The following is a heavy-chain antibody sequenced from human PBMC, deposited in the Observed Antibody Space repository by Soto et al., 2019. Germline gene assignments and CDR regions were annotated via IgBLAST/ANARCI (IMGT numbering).Heavy chain of an antibody. J-gene: IGHJ4*02. V-gene: IGHV1-18*01. Sequence: EASVKVSCKASGSTFTTYSISWVRQAPGQGLEWMGWISAYNGNTNYAQKLQGRVTMTTDTSTSTAYMELRSLRSDDTAVYYCARDAPPEDYWGQGTLVTVSS. CDR1: GSTFTTYS. CDR3: ARDAPPEDY. CDR2: ISAYNGNT.